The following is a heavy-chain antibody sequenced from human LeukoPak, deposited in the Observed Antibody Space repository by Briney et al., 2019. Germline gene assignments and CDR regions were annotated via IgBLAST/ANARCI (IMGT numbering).Heavy chain of an antibody. D-gene: IGHD5-18*01. CDR1: GFTFSSYG. CDR2: IWYDGSNT. J-gene: IGHJ4*02. CDR3: AKGRSLGYSYGLLDY. Sequence: GRSLRLSCAASGFTFSSYGLHWVRQAPGKGLEWVAVIWYDGSNTYYPDSVKGRFTISRDNSKNTLYLQMNSLRAEDTAIYYCAKGRSLGYSYGLLDYWGQGTLVTVSS. V-gene: IGHV3-33*06.